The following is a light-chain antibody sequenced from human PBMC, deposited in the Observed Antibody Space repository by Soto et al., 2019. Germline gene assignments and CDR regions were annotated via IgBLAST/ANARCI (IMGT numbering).Light chain of an antibody. CDR1: RSNVGAGYD. Sequence: QSVLTQPPSVSGAPGQRVTISCTGSRSNVGAGYDVHWYQQIPGAAPKLLIYGNSNRPSGVPDRFSGSKSGNSASLAITGLQAEDEADYYCQSYAASLSGHVVFGGGTKVTVL. CDR2: GNS. V-gene: IGLV1-40*01. J-gene: IGLJ2*01. CDR3: QSYAASLSGHVV.